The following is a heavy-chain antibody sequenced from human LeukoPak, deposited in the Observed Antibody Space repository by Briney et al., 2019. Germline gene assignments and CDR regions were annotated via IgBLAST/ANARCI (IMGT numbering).Heavy chain of an antibody. CDR1: GFTFSSYS. J-gene: IGHJ4*02. D-gene: IGHD6-19*01. V-gene: IGHV3-21*01. CDR2: ISSGSSYI. CDR3: ARGPTIIGVPDTWPLDY. Sequence: GGSLRLSCAASGFTFSSYSMNWVRQAPGKGLEWVASISSGSSYIYNADSLKGRFTISRDNAKNSLYLQMNSLRAEDTAVYYCARGPTIIGVPDTWPLDYWAREPWSPSPQ.